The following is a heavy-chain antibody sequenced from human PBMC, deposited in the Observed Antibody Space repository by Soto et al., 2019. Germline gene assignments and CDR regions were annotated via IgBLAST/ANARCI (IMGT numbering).Heavy chain of an antibody. Sequence: EVQLLESGGGLVQPGGSLRLSCAASGFTFSSYAMSWVRQAPGKGLEWVSAISGSGGSTYYADSVKGRFTISRDNSKNTLYLQMICLRAEDTVVYYCAMIPHSSSWYLDAFDVWGQWTVVTVSS. D-gene: IGHD6-13*01. J-gene: IGHJ3*01. CDR2: ISGSGGST. V-gene: IGHV3-23*01. CDR1: GFTFSSYA. CDR3: AMIPHSSSWYLDAFDV.